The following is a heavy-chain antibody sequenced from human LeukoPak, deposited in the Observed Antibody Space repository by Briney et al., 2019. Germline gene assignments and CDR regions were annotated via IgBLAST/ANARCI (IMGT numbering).Heavy chain of an antibody. D-gene: IGHD1-1*01. CDR3: GSGTTSGYYYSYYMDV. CDR1: GFTFSSYS. CDR2: ISSSSSTI. Sequence: GGSLRLSCAASGFTFSSYSMNWVRQAPGKGLEWVSYISSSSSTIYYVDSVQGRLTISRDNAKNSLYLQMNSLRAEDTAVYYCGSGTTSGYYYSYYMDVWGKGTTVTVSS. J-gene: IGHJ6*03. V-gene: IGHV3-48*04.